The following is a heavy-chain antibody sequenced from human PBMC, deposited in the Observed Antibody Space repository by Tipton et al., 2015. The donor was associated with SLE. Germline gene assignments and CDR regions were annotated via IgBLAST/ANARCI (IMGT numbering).Heavy chain of an antibody. Sequence: GLVKPSETLSLTCAVSGYSISSGYYWGWIRQPPGKGLEWTGSIYYSGSTYYNPSLKSRVTISVDTSKNQFSLKLSSVTAADTAVYYCARVVTPEDDAFDIWGQGTMVTVSS. CDR1: GYSISSGYY. J-gene: IGHJ3*02. V-gene: IGHV4-38-2*01. D-gene: IGHD4-23*01. CDR2: IYYSGST. CDR3: ARVVTPEDDAFDI.